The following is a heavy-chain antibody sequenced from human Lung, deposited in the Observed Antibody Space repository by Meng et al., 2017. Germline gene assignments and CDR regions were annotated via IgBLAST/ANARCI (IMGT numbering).Heavy chain of an antibody. CDR2: IYYSGST. J-gene: IGHJ4*02. D-gene: IGHD4-11*01. CDR1: GGSISSMSYY. CDR3: ARGPTTMAHDFDY. Sequence: LVKPSGTLALTGIVSGGSISSMSYYWGWIRPPPGKGLEWIGSIYYSGSTYYNPSLESRATISVDTSQNNLSLKLSSVTAADSAVYYCARGPTTMAHDFDYWGQGTLVTVSS. V-gene: IGHV4-39*02.